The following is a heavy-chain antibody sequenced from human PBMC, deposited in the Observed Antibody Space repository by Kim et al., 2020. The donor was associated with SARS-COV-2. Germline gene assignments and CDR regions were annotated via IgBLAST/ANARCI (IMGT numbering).Heavy chain of an antibody. Sequence: GGSLRLSCVASGFSFGSYGMHWVRQAPGKGPEWVAFISHDGREKNYVDSVKGRFTISRDNSRNTVYLQMNSPRPEDTAVYYCANKAAVVGGFWGQGTLVTVSS. D-gene: IGHD6-13*01. J-gene: IGHJ4*02. CDR2: ISHDGREK. V-gene: IGHV3-30*18. CDR3: ANKAAVVGGF. CDR1: GFSFGSYG.